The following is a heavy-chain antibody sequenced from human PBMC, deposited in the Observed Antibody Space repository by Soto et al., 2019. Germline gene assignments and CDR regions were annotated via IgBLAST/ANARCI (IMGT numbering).Heavy chain of an antibody. J-gene: IGHJ6*02. V-gene: IGHV4-59*01. CDR2: IYYSGST. Sequence: SETLSLTCPVSGGSISSYYWSWIRQPPGKGLEWIGYIYYSGSTNYNPSLKSRVTISVDTSKNQFSLKLSSVTAADTAVYYCARDGYCTNGVCYRDYYYGMDVWGQGTTVTVSS. CDR1: GGSISSYY. D-gene: IGHD2-8*01. CDR3: ARDGYCTNGVCYRDYYYGMDV.